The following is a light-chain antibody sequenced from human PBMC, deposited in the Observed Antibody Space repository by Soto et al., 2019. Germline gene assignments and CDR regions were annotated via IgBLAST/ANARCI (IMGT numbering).Light chain of an antibody. CDR2: DVN. CDR3: SSYTTGNSPYV. V-gene: IGLV2-14*03. J-gene: IGLJ1*01. Sequence: QSALTQPASVSGSPGQSIAISCTGTSSDVGGSDFVSWDQHHPCKAPKLLIHDVNNRPSGVSARFSGSKSRNTASLTISGLRAEDESDYFCSSYTTGNSPYVFGAGTKGTVL. CDR1: SSDVGGSDF.